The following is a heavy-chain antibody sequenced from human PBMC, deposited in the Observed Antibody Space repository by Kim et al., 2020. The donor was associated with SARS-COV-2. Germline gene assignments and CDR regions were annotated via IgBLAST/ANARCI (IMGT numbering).Heavy chain of an antibody. D-gene: IGHD5-18*01. CDR2: INHSGST. CDR3: ARDRYSYGQLGYYYYGMDV. V-gene: IGHV4-34*01. CDR1: GGSFSGYY. Sequence: SETLSLTCAVYGGSFSGYYWSWIRQPPGKGLEWIGEINHSGSTNYNPSLKSRVTISVDTSKNQFSLKLSSVTAADTAVYYCARDRYSYGQLGYYYYGMDVWGQGTTVTVSS. J-gene: IGHJ6*02.